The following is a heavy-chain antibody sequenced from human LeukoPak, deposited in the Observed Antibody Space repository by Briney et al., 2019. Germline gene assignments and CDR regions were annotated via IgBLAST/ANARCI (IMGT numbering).Heavy chain of an antibody. CDR3: ARTAARRFDY. Sequence: ASVKVSCKASGYTFTSYGISWVRQAPGQGLEWMGWISAYNGNTNYAQKFQGRVTMTRDTSTSTVYMELSSLRSDDTAVYYCARTAARRFDYWGQGTLVTVSS. CDR1: GYTFTSYG. CDR2: ISAYNGNT. D-gene: IGHD6-6*01. J-gene: IGHJ4*02. V-gene: IGHV1-18*01.